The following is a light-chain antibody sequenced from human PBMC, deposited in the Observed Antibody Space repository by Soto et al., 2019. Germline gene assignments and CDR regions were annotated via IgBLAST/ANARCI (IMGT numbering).Light chain of an antibody. Sequence: EIVLTQSPGTLSLSPGDRATLSCRASQSVSSSYSAWYQQKPGQAPRLLIYGASSRATGIPDRFSGSGSGTDFTLTISRLEPEDFAVYYCQQYGSSPLYTFGQGTKLEIK. CDR1: QSVSSSY. V-gene: IGKV3-20*01. CDR3: QQYGSSPLYT. CDR2: GAS. J-gene: IGKJ2*01.